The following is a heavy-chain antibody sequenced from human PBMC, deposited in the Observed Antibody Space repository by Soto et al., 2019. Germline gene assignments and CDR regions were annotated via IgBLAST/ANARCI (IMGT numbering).Heavy chain of an antibody. CDR2: IRSKANSYAT. CDR3: TRHGPDGYNYDY. D-gene: IGHD5-12*01. J-gene: IGHJ4*02. V-gene: IGHV3-73*01. Sequence: EVPLVESGGGLVQPGGSLKLSCAASGFTFSGSAMHWVRQASGKGLEWVGRIRSKANSYATAYAASVKGRFTISRDDSKNTAYLQMNSLKTEDTAVYYCTRHGPDGYNYDYWGQGTLVTVSS. CDR1: GFTFSGSA.